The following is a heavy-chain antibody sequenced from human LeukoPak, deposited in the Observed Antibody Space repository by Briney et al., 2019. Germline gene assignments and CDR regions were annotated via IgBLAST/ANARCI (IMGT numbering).Heavy chain of an antibody. CDR2: ISAYNGNT. CDR1: GYTFNSYG. V-gene: IGHV1-18*01. CDR3: PRDKERWLHLLDVFAI. J-gene: IGHJ3*02. Sequence: ASVKVSCKASGYTFNSYGSSWVRQAPGQGLEWMGWISAYNGNTNYAQKFQGRITMTTHTSTSTPYMDLRSLRSDDTAVYYCPRDKERWLHLLDVFAIWGQGTMATVSS. D-gene: IGHD5-24*01.